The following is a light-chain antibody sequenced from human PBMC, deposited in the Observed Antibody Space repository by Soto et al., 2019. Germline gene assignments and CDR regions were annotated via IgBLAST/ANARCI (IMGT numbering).Light chain of an antibody. Sequence: QSVLTQPASVSGSPGQSITISCTGSSSVVGSYTFVSWYQHHPDKAPKLMIYEATKRPSGVSHRFSGSKSGNTASLTISGLQAEDEGEYYCCSYAGSMTWVFGGGTKLTVL. CDR1: SSVVGSYTF. CDR3: CSYAGSMTWV. CDR2: EAT. V-gene: IGLV2-23*01. J-gene: IGLJ3*02.